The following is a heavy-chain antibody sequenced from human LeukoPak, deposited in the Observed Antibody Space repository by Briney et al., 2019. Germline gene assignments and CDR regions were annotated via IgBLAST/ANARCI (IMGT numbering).Heavy chain of an antibody. CDR3: ARDTIRGADY. D-gene: IGHD3-10*01. Sequence: GGSLRLSCAASGFTFSSYSMNWVRQAPGKGLEWVSSISSSSSYISYADSVKGRFTISRDNAKNSLYLQMNSLRDEDTAVYYCARDTIRGADYWGQGTLVTVSS. CDR2: ISSSSSYI. V-gene: IGHV3-21*01. CDR1: GFTFSSYS. J-gene: IGHJ4*02.